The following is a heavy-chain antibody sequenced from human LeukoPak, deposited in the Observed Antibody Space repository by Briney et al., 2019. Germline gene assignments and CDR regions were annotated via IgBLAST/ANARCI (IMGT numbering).Heavy chain of an antibody. D-gene: IGHD1-26*01. CDR2: IKQDGSEK. V-gene: IGHV3-7*03. Sequence: GGSLRLSCAASGFTFSSYWMSWVRQAPGKGLEWVANIKQDGSEKYYVDSVKGRFTISRDNAKNSLYLQMNSLRAEDTALYYCAREVVVGATTFDYWGQGTLVTVSS. J-gene: IGHJ4*02. CDR1: GFTFSSYW. CDR3: AREVVVGATTFDY.